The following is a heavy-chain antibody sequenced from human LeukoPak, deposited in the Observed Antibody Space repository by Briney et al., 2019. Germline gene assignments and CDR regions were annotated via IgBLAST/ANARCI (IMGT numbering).Heavy chain of an antibody. Sequence: GGSLRLSCAASGFIFDDYAIHWVRQALGSGLEWVSAISWNSGSIGYADSVKGRFTISRDNAKNSLYLQMNSLRDEDTAVYYCASSGSYRFDYWGQGTLVTVSS. J-gene: IGHJ4*02. CDR3: ASSGSYRFDY. CDR1: GFIFDDYA. D-gene: IGHD1-26*01. V-gene: IGHV3-9*01. CDR2: ISWNSGSI.